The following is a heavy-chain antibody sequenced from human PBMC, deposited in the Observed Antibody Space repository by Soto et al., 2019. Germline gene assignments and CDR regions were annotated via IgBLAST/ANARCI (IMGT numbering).Heavy chain of an antibody. D-gene: IGHD1-26*01. CDR1: GFTFDDYA. Sequence: EVQLVESGGGLVQPGTSPRLSCAASGFTFDDYAMHWVRQAPGKGLEWVSGVVWNSGTIAYADSVKGRFTISRDNAKNSLYLQMDSLRAEDTAFYYCAKGGGVSLPYCFDSWGQGTLVTVSS. V-gene: IGHV3-9*01. CDR3: AKGGGVSLPYCFDS. J-gene: IGHJ4*02. CDR2: VVWNSGTI.